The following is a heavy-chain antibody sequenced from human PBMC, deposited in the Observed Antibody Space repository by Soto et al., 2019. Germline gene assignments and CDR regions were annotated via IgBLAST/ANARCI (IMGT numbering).Heavy chain of an antibody. J-gene: IGHJ5*02. D-gene: IGHD3-22*01. Sequence: PSETLSLTCTVSGGSISSNIYYWAWIRQPPGEGLEWIGSIYHTGNAYYNPSLKSRVTIFVDTSKNQFSLKLTSVTAADTALYYCARDYFDSSDYTTNWFDPWGQGTLVTVSS. CDR1: GGSISSNIYY. V-gene: IGHV4-39*01. CDR2: IYHTGNA. CDR3: ARDYFDSSDYTTNWFDP.